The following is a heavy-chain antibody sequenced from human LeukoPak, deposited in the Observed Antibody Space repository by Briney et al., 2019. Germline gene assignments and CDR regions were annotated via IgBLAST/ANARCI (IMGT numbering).Heavy chain of an antibody. CDR1: GGTFSSYA. V-gene: IGHV1-69*06. D-gene: IGHD6-13*01. J-gene: IGHJ5*02. CDR2: IIPIFGTA. Sequence: SVRVSCKASGGTFSSYAISWVRQAPGQGLEWMGGIIPIFGTANYAQKFQGRVTITADKSTSTAYMELSSLRSEDTAVYYCARAAAGTLWYWFDPWGQGTLVTVSS. CDR3: ARAAAGTLWYWFDP.